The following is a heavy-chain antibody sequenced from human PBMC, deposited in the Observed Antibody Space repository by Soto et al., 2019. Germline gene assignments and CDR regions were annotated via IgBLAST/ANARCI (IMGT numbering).Heavy chain of an antibody. Sequence: QVQLQGSGPGQVKPSETLSLTYTVSGDSISDYFYWSWIRQPAGKGLEWIGRIYTDGTTNYNPSLKSRVTLSLDKSKHQFSLRLSAVTAADTAVYYCAREVRCGFTGIFDQWGRVPRVTVSS. CDR3: AREVRCGFTGIFDQ. J-gene: IGHJ4*02. CDR2: IYTDGTT. CDR1: GDSISDYFY. V-gene: IGHV4-4*07. D-gene: IGHD2-21*01.